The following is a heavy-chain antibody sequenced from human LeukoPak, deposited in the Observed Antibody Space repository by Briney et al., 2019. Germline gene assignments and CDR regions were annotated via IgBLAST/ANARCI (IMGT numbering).Heavy chain of an antibody. CDR1: GFSFGSYG. CDR2: ISGGGIST. CDR3: AKDDSGYYKWVDY. Sequence: GRSLRPSWAAAGFSFGSYGTSSVSQQPGNWLDWVSAISGGGISTYYADSVKGRFTISRDNSKNMLYLQMNGLRAEDTAVYYCAKDDSGYYKWVDYWGRGTQVTVSS. J-gene: IGHJ4*02. D-gene: IGHD3-3*01. V-gene: IGHV3-23*01.